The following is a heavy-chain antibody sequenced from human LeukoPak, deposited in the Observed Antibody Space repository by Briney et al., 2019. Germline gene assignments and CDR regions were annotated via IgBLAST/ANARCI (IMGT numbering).Heavy chain of an antibody. V-gene: IGHV4-39*07. J-gene: IGHJ5*02. CDR2: INHSGST. CDR3: ARTSVYYYGSGSYLKRRYNWFDP. CDR1: GGSISSSSYY. Sequence: SETLSLTCTVSGGSISSSSYYWTWIRQLPGKGLEWIGEINHSGSTNYNPSLKSRVTISVDTSKNQFSLKLSSVTAADTAVYYCARTSVYYYGSGSYLKRRYNWFDPWGQGTLVTVSS. D-gene: IGHD3-10*01.